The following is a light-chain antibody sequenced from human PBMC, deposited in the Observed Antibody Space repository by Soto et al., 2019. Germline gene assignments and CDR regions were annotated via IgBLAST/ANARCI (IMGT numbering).Light chain of an antibody. CDR1: SSNIGNNA. V-gene: IGLV1-36*01. Sequence: QSVLTQPPSVSEAPRQRVTISCSGSSSNIGNNAVNWYQQLPGKAPKLLIYYDDLLPSGVSDRFSGSKSGTSASLAISGLQPEDEADYYCAAWDDSLNGLYVFGTGTKVTVL. J-gene: IGLJ1*01. CDR3: AAWDDSLNGLYV. CDR2: YDD.